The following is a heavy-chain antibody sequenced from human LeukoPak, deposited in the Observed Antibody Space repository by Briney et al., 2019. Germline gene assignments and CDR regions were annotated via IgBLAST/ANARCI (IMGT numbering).Heavy chain of an antibody. V-gene: IGHV3-23*01. Sequence: GGPLRLSCAASGFTFSSYAMSWVRQAPGKGLEWVSAISGSGGSTYYADSVKGRFTISRDNSKNTLYLQMNSLRAEDTAVYYCVRSRYDYVWGTIDYWGQGTLATVPS. CDR3: VRSRYDYVWGTIDY. CDR1: GFTFSSYA. D-gene: IGHD3-16*01. CDR2: ISGSGGST. J-gene: IGHJ4*02.